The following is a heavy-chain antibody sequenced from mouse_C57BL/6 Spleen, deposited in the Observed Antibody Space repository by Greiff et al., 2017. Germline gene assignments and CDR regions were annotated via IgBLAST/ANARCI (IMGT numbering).Heavy chain of an antibody. V-gene: IGHV1-62-2*01. Sequence: QVQLQQSGAELVKPGASVKLSCKASGYTFTEYTIHWVKQRSGPGLEWIGWFYTGSGSIKYNEKFKDKATLTADKSYSTVDMELSRLTSEDSAVYFGARHEGVGLHWYFDVWGTGTTVTVSS. CDR1: GYTFTEYT. CDR2: FYTGSGSI. CDR3: ARHEGVGLHWYFDV. D-gene: IGHD4-1*01. J-gene: IGHJ1*03.